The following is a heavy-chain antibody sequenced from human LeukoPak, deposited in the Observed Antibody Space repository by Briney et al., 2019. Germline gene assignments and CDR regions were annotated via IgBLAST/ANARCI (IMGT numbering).Heavy chain of an antibody. J-gene: IGHJ4*02. Sequence: GGSLRLSCAASGFTFSSYSMSWVRQAPGKGLEWVSYISSTIYYADSVKGRFTTYRDNAKNSVYLQLNSLRDGDTAVYYCARCGYGGYEFDYWGQGTLVTVSS. CDR1: GFTFSSYS. CDR2: ISSTI. CDR3: ARCGYGGYEFDY. D-gene: IGHD5-12*01. V-gene: IGHV3-48*02.